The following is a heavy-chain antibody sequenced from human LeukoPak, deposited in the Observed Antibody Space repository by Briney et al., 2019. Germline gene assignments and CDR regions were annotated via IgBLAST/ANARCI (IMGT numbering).Heavy chain of an antibody. J-gene: IGHJ3*02. V-gene: IGHV4-38-2*02. CDR3: ARDHCGGDCYFPDAFDI. CDR2: IYHSGST. CDR1: GYSISSGYY. Sequence: PSETLSLTCTVSGYSISSGYYWGWIRQPPGKGLEWIGSIYHSGSTYYNPSLKSRVSKSVDTSKNQFSLKLSSVTAADTAVYYCARDHCGGDCYFPDAFDIWGQGTMVTVSS. D-gene: IGHD2-21*02.